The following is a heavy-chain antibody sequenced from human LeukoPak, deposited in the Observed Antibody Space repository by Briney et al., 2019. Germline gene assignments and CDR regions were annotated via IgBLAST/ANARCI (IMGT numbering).Heavy chain of an antibody. V-gene: IGHV3-23*01. CDR1: GFTFRSYA. Sequence: GGSLRLSCATSGFTFRSYAMIWVRQAPERGLQWVSGISGSGTYYADFAKGRFTISRDNSKNTLYLQMNSLRAEDTATYYCARDQSQFQPGDYWGQGTLVTVSS. D-gene: IGHD1-14*01. J-gene: IGHJ4*02. CDR2: ISGSGT. CDR3: ARDQSQFQPGDY.